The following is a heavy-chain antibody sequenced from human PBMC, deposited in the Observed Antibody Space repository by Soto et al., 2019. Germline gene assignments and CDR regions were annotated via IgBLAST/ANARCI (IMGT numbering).Heavy chain of an antibody. CDR3: ATVHCSGGSCNSWFDP. CDR2: FDPEDGET. V-gene: IGHV1-24*01. CDR1: GYTLTELS. D-gene: IGHD2-15*01. J-gene: IGHJ5*02. Sequence: ASVKVSCKVSGYTLTELSMHWVRQAPGKGLEWMGGFDPEDGETIYAQKFQGRVTMTEDTSTDTAYMELSSLRSEDTAVFYCATVHCSGGSCNSWFDPWGQGTLVTVSS.